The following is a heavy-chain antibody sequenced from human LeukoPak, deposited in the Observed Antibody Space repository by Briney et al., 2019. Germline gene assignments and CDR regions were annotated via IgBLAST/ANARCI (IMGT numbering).Heavy chain of an antibody. D-gene: IGHD2-2*02. CDR1: GYSITSGYY. CDR3: ARHSRRCSSTTCYTGAFDI. CDR2: VYHSGDT. Sequence: PPETLSLTCTISGYSITSGYYWGWIRQPPGKGLECIGSVYHSGDTYYNPSLKSRVTISVDTSENQFSLKLTSVTAADTALYFCARHSRRCSSTTCYTGAFDIWAQGQWSPSLQ. V-gene: IGHV4-38-2*02. J-gene: IGHJ3*02.